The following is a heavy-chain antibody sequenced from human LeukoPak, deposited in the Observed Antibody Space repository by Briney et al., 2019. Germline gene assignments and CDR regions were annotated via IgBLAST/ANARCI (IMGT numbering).Heavy chain of an antibody. J-gene: IGHJ4*02. CDR1: GFTFDDYA. Sequence: GGSLRLSCAASGFTFDDYAMHWVRQAPGKGLEWVSGISWNSGSIGYADSVKGRFTISRDNAKNSLYLQMNSLRAEDTALYYCGKDIVPRIVGATILDYWGQGTLVTVSS. CDR2: ISWNSGSI. V-gene: IGHV3-9*01. D-gene: IGHD1-26*01. CDR3: GKDIVPRIVGATILDY.